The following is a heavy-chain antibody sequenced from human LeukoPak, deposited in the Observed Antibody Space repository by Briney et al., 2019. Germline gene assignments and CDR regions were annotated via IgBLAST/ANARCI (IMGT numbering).Heavy chain of an antibody. CDR1: GFTLSSNY. CDR2: IYSGGST. V-gene: IGHV3-66*01. D-gene: IGHD2-2*01. CDR3: ALPAATINFDY. J-gene: IGHJ4*02. Sequence: GGSLRLSCAASGFTLSSNYMSWVRQAPGKGLEWVSVIYSGGSTYYADSVKGRFTISRDNSKNTLYLQMNSLRAEDTAVYYCALPAATINFDYWGQGTLVTVSS.